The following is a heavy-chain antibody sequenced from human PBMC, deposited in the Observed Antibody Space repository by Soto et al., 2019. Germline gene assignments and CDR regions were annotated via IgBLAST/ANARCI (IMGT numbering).Heavy chain of an antibody. CDR3: ATTATTVTSIDY. Sequence: GESLKISCKGSGYSFTSYWISWVRQMPVKGLEWMGRIDPSDSYTNYSPSFQGHVTISADKSISTAYLQWSSLKASDTAMYYCATTATTVTSIDYWGQGTLVTFSS. J-gene: IGHJ4*02. CDR2: IDPSDSYT. V-gene: IGHV5-10-1*01. D-gene: IGHD4-4*01. CDR1: GYSFTSYW.